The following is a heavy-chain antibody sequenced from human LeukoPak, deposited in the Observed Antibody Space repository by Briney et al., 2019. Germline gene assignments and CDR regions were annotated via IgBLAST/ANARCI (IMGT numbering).Heavy chain of an antibody. V-gene: IGHV4-34*01. Sequence: SETLSLACAVDGASFSGYYWRWIRQPPGKGLEWIGEINRSGSTHYNPSLKRRVNISVDTSKHQLPLRLSSVTAADTAVYYCARMIEMATIAAFDYWGQATMVTVSS. CDR1: GASFSGYY. D-gene: IGHD5-24*01. CDR3: ARMIEMATIAAFDY. J-gene: IGHJ4*02. CDR2: INRSGST.